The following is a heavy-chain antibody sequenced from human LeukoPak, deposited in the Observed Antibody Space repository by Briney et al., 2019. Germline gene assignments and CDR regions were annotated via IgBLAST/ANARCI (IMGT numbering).Heavy chain of an antibody. CDR3: AGGKNDDYDYVWGSYRRRGVWFDP. CDR1: GGSFSGYY. Sequence: TSETLSLTCAAYGGSFSGYYWSWIRQPPGKGLQWIGGISHSGSTNYNPSLKSRVTISVDTSKNQFSLKLSSVTAADTAVYYCAGGKNDDYDYVWGSYRRRGVWFDPWGQGTLVTVSS. J-gene: IGHJ5*02. V-gene: IGHV4-34*01. D-gene: IGHD3-16*02. CDR2: ISHSGST.